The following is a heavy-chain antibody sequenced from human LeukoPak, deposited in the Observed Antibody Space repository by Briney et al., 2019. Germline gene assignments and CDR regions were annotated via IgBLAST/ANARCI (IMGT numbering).Heavy chain of an antibody. V-gene: IGHV3-53*01. J-gene: IGHJ3*02. CDR1: GFTVSSNY. CDR2: IYSGGST. D-gene: IGHD2-15*01. Sequence: QPGGSLRLSCAASGFTVSSNYMSWVRQAPGKGLEWVSVIYSGGSTYYADSVKGRFTISRDNSKKTLYLQMNSLRAEDTAVYYCARVVAHDAFDIWGQGTMVTVSS. CDR3: ARVVAHDAFDI.